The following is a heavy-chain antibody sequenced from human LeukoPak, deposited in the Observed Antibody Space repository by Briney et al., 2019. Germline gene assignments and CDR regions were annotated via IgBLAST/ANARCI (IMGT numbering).Heavy chain of an antibody. V-gene: IGHV3-23*01. CDR3: AKDHLYYYDSSGIADY. Sequence: PGGSLSLSFAASGFTFSSYAWSGVRKPPGKGLEWASAISGSGGSTHYADSVKGRFTISRDNSKNTLYLQMNSLRAEDTAVYYCAKDHLYYYDSSGIADYWGQGTLVTVSS. J-gene: IGHJ4*02. CDR2: ISGSGGST. CDR1: GFTFSSYA. D-gene: IGHD3-22*01.